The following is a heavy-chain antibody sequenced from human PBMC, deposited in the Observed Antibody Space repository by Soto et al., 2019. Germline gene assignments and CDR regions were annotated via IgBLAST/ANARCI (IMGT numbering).Heavy chain of an antibody. CDR1: GFSFSSYS. D-gene: IGHD6-13*01. Sequence: GGSLRLSCAASGFSFSSYSMHWVRQAPGKWLEWVAVISYDGSNKYYADSVKGRFTITRDSSKNTVSLQMNSLRLEDTAVYYCARAPPRGIAAPGTWGSGMDVWGQGXTVTVYS. J-gene: IGHJ6*02. V-gene: IGHV3-30*04. CDR2: ISYDGSNK. CDR3: ARAPPRGIAAPGTWGSGMDV.